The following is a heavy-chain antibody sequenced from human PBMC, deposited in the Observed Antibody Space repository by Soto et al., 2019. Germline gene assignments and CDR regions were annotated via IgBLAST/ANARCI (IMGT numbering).Heavy chain of an antibody. CDR3: ARERYYYDSSGYLPVYYYGMDV. D-gene: IGHD3-22*01. CDR2: IYYSGST. Sequence: SETLSLPCTVSGGSLSRYYRSRIPPPAGKGLEWIGYIYYSGSTNYNPSLKSRVTISVDTSKNQFSLKLSSVTAADTAVYYCARERYYYDSSGYLPVYYYGMDVWGQGTTVT. V-gene: IGHV4-59*01. CDR1: GGSLSRYY. J-gene: IGHJ6*02.